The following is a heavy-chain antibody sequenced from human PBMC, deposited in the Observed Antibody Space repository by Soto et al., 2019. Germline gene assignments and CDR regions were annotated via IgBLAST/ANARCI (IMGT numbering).Heavy chain of an antibody. V-gene: IGHV4-30-2*01. D-gene: IGHD6-19*01. Sequence: PSEPLSLTCNMSGDSYSISTYSWSWIRQPPGKALQWIGFIYQSGVTSYNPSLASRVYISLDRSNNQCSLKLKSVTAADTAVYFCAGMPYTSGLRFDPWGPGTLVTVSS. CDR2: IYQSGVT. J-gene: IGHJ5*02. CDR1: GDSYSISTYS. CDR3: AGMPYTSGLRFDP.